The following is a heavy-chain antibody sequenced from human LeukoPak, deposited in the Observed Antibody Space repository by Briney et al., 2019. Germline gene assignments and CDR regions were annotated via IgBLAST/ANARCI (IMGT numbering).Heavy chain of an antibody. V-gene: IGHV3-74*01. Sequence: GGSLRLSCAASGFTFSSYAMSWVRQAPGKGLVWVSRINSDGSDTNYVDSVKGRFTISRDNAKNTLYLQMNSLRADDTAVYYCVRSGYYSYFDDWGQGTLVTVSS. J-gene: IGHJ4*02. CDR1: GFTFSSYA. CDR3: VRSGYYSYFDD. D-gene: IGHD3-22*01. CDR2: INSDGSDT.